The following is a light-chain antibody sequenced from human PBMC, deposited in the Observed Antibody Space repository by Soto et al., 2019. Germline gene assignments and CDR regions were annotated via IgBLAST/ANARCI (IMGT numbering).Light chain of an antibody. CDR1: QSVSSSY. CDR2: GAS. V-gene: IGKV3-20*01. CDR3: QQFGTSPRVT. Sequence: EIVLTQSPGTLSLSPGKRATLSCRASQSVSSSYLAWYQQKPGQAPRLLIYGASTRATGIPDRFSGSGSGRDFFLTISRLEPEDFAVYYCQQFGTSPRVTFGQGTRLEIK. J-gene: IGKJ5*01.